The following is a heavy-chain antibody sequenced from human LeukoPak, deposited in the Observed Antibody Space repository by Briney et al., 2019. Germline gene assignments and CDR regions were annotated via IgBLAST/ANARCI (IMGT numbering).Heavy chain of an antibody. V-gene: IGHV3-48*01. CDR2: ISSSSSTI. D-gene: IGHD4-11*01. CDR3: ARYSNLAFDY. J-gene: IGHJ4*02. Sequence: AGGSLKLSCAASGFTFSSYSMNWVRLAPGKGLEWVSYISSSSSTIYYADSVKGRFTISRDNAKNSLYLQMNSLRAEDTAVYYCARYSNLAFDYWGQGTLVTVSS. CDR1: GFTFSSYS.